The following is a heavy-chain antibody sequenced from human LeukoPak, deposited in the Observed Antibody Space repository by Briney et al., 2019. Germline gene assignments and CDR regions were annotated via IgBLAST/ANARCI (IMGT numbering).Heavy chain of an antibody. CDR1: GFTFSSYI. V-gene: IGHV3-21*01. J-gene: IGHJ4*02. Sequence: PGGSLRLSCAASGFTFSSYIMNWVRQAPGKGLEWVSSISSSSSYIYYADSVKGRFTISRDNAKNSLYLQMNSLRAEDTAVYYCARDWSSGFCSSTSCYFVWGQGTLVTVSS. D-gene: IGHD2-2*01. CDR2: ISSSSSYI. CDR3: ARDWSSGFCSSTSCYFV.